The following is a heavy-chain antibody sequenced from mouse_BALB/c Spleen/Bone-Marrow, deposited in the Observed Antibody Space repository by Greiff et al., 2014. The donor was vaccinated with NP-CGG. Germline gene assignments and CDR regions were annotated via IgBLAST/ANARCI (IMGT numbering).Heavy chain of an antibody. D-gene: IGHD1-1*01. J-gene: IGHJ4*01. V-gene: IGHV1S41*01. CDR3: ARESYYYENYAMDY. Sequence: DLVKPGASVKLSCKASGYTFTGYWINWIKQRPGQGLEWIGRIAPGSGSTYYNEMFKGKATLTVDTSSSTAYIQLSSLSSEDSAVYFCARESYYYENYAMDYWGQGTSVTVSS. CDR1: GYTFTGYW. CDR2: IAPGSGST.